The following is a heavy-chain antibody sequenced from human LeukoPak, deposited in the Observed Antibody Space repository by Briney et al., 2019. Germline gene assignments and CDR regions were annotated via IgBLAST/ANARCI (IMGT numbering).Heavy chain of an antibody. J-gene: IGHJ4*02. D-gene: IGHD7-27*01. Sequence: PSATLSLTCTVSGGSISSGDYYWSWIRQPPGKGLEWIGYIYYSGSTYYNPSLKSRVTISVDTSKNQFSLKLSSVTAADTAVYYCARVLLGNDYFDYWGQGTLVTVSS. V-gene: IGHV4-30-4*08. CDR2: IYYSGST. CDR1: GGSISSGDYY. CDR3: ARVLLGNDYFDY.